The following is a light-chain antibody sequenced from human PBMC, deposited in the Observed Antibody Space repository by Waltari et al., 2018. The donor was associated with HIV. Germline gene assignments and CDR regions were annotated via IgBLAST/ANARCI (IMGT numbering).Light chain of an antibody. J-gene: IGKJ2*01. CDR3: MQALQTPYT. V-gene: IGKV2-28*01. Sequence: DIVMTQSPLSLPVTPGEPASISCRSSQSLLHSNGYKYLDWYLQKQGQSPHLLIYLGSNRASGVPDRFSGIGSCTDFTLKITRVEAEDVGVYYCMQALQTPYTFGQGTKLEIK. CDR1: QSLLHSNGYKY. CDR2: LGS.